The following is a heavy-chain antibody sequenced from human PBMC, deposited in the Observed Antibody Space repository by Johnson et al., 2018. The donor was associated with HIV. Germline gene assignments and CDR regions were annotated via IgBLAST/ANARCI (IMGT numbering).Heavy chain of an antibody. D-gene: IGHD5-12*01. CDR3: AGSHRYGNRVVTIRPVDI. V-gene: IGHV3-20*04. CDR2: INWNGGNT. CDR1: GFTFDDYG. J-gene: IGHJ3*02. Sequence: VQLVESGGGVVRPGGSLRLSCAASGFTFDDYGMSWVRQAPGKGLEWVSGINWNGGNTGYADSVKGRFTISRDNAKNSLNLQMNSLRAEDTALYYCAGSHRYGNRVVTIRPVDIWGQGTIVTVSS.